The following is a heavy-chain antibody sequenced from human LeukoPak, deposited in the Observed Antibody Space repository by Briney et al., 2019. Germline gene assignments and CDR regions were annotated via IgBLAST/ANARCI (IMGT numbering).Heavy chain of an antibody. D-gene: IGHD6-13*01. V-gene: IGHV5-51*01. J-gene: IGHJ4*02. Sequence: GESLKISCKGSGYTFTNYWIGCVRQMPGKGLEWMGIIYPGDSDTRYSPSFQGQVTISAAKSISTAYLQWSSLKASDTAMYYCARSSRWDHFQYFDYWGQGTLVTVSS. CDR1: GYTFTNYW. CDR2: IYPGDSDT. CDR3: ARSSRWDHFQYFDY.